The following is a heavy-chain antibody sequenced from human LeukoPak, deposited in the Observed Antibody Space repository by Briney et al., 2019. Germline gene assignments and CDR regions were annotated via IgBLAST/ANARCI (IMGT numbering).Heavy chain of an antibody. CDR2: ISVSNGNT. CDR3: ARAPHRIVGASTPVDY. D-gene: IGHD1-26*01. J-gene: IGHJ4*02. V-gene: IGHV1-18*01. Sequence: GASVKVSCKASAYTFTSYAISWVRQAPGQGLEWMGWISVSNGNTNYAQKLQGRVTMTTDTSTSTAYMELRSLRSDDTAVYYCARAPHRIVGASTPVDYWGQGTLVTVSS. CDR1: AYTFTSYA.